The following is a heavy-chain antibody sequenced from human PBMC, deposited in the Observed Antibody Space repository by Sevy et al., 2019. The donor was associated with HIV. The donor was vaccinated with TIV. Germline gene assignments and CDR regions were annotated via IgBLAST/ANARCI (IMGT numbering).Heavy chain of an antibody. CDR2: IKSKTDGGTT. J-gene: IGHJ6*02. V-gene: IGHV3-15*01. CDR1: GFTFSNAW. Sequence: GGSLRLSCAASGFTFSNAWMSWVRQAPGKWLEWVGRIKSKTDGGTTDYAAPVKGRFTISRDDSKNTLYLQMNRLKTEDTAVYYCTTAAGGGYYYGMDVWGQGTTVTVSS. D-gene: IGHD1-26*01. CDR3: TTAAGGGYYYGMDV.